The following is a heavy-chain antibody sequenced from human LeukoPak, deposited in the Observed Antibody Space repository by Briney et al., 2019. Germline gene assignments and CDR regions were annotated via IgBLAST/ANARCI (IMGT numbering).Heavy chain of an antibody. CDR2: ISYDGSNK. CDR3: ARNGYSSSWYPNYYYYYGMDV. CDR1: GFTFSSYA. J-gene: IGHJ6*02. D-gene: IGHD6-13*01. V-gene: IGHV3-30-3*01. Sequence: GGSLRLSCAASGFTFSSYAMHWVRQAPGKGLEWVAVISYDGSNKYYADSVKGRFTISRDNSKNTLYLQMNSLRAEDTAVYYCARNGYSSSWYPNYYYYYGMDVWGQGTTVTVSS.